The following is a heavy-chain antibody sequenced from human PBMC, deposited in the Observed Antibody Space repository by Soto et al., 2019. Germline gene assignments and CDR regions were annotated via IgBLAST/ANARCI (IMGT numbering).Heavy chain of an antibody. CDR2: ISGSGGST. CDR3: AKTPGGGSYFFDY. D-gene: IGHD1-26*01. Sequence: EVQLLESGGGLVQPGGSLRLSCAASGFTFASYAMSWVRQAPGKGLEWVSRISGSGGSTDYADSVKGRFTISRDNSKNTLSLQMNSLRAEDTAVYYCAKTPGGGSYFFDYWGQGTLVTVSS. CDR1: GFTFASYA. J-gene: IGHJ4*02. V-gene: IGHV3-23*01.